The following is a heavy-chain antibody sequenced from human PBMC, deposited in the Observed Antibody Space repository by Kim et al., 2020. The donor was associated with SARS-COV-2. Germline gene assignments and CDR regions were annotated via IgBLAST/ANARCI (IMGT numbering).Heavy chain of an antibody. V-gene: IGHV3-33*01. CDR2: IWYDGSNK. Sequence: LSLTCAASGFTFSSYGMHWVRQAPGKGLEWVAVIWYDGSNKYYADSVKGRFTISRDNSKNTLYLQMNSLRAEDTAVYYCARDLGARSSGWGGIDYWGQGTLVTVSS. CDR3: ARDLGARSSGWGGIDY. J-gene: IGHJ4*02. D-gene: IGHD6-19*01. CDR1: GFTFSSYG.